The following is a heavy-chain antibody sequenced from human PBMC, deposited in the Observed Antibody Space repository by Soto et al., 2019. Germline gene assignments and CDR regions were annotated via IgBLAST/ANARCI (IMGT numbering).Heavy chain of an antibody. CDR1: GGSFSGYY. CDR2: INHSGST. J-gene: IGHJ6*03. Sequence: SETLSLTCAVYGGSFSGYYWSWIRQPPGKGLEWIGEINHSGSTNYNPSLKSRVTISVDTSKNQFSLKLSSVTAADTAVYYCARVLRDYPFYYYYMAVWGKGTTVTVSS. V-gene: IGHV4-34*01. D-gene: IGHD4-17*01. CDR3: ARVLRDYPFYYYYMAV.